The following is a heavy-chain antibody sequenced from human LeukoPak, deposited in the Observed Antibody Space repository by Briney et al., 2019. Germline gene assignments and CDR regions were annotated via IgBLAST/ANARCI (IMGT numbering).Heavy chain of an antibody. CDR1: GSTFSSYW. CDR2: INSDGSST. V-gene: IGHV3-74*01. D-gene: IGHD2-15*01. Sequence: PGGSLRLSCAASGSTFSSYWMTWVRQAPGKGLVWVSRINSDGSSTSYADSVKGRFTISRDNAKNTLYLQMNSLRAEDTAVYYCARSAWVDCFDYWGQGTLVTVSS. J-gene: IGHJ4*02. CDR3: ARSAWVDCFDY.